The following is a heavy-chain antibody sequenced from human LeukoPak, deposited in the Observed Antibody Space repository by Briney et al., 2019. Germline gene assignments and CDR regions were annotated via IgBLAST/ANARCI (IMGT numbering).Heavy chain of an antibody. V-gene: IGHV3-21*01. CDR3: AMSGSHEGGFDY. J-gene: IGHJ4*02. Sequence: GGSLRLSCAASGFTFSSYIMNWVRQAPGKGLEWVSSISSSSSYIYYADSVKGRFTISRDNAKNSLYLQMNSLRAEDTAVYYCAMSGSHEGGFDYWGQGTLVTVSS. CDR1: GFTFSSYI. D-gene: IGHD1-26*01. CDR2: ISSSSSYI.